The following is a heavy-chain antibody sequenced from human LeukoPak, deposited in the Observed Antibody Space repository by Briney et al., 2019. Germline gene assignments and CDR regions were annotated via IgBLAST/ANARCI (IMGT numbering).Heavy chain of an antibody. CDR3: ARGLFGGSSIS. CDR1: GDTFTSFE. Sequence: ASVKVSCKASGDTFTSFEINWVRQATGQGLEWMGWMNPNNGNTGYAQKFQGRITMTRSTSISTAYMELSSLRSEDMAVYYCARGLFGGSSISWGQGTLVTVSS. J-gene: IGHJ5*02. CDR2: MNPNNGNT. V-gene: IGHV1-8*01. D-gene: IGHD3-16*01.